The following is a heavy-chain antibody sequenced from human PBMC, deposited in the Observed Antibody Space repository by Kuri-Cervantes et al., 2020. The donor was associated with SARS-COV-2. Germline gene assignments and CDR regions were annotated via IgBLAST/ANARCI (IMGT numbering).Heavy chain of an antibody. CDR1: GTIFSSYS. Sequence: LKISCAASGTIFSSYSMNWVRQAPGKGLEWVSSISSSSSYIYYADSVKSRFTISRDNAKNSLYLQMNSLRAEDTAVYYCARDRYCSSCFDYWGQGTLVTVSS. CDR2: ISSSSSYI. CDR3: ARDRYCSSCFDY. J-gene: IGHJ4*01. V-gene: IGHV3-21*01. D-gene: IGHD6-13*01.